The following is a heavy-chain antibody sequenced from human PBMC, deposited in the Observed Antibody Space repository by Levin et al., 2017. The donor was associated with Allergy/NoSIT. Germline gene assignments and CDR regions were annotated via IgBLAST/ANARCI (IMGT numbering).Heavy chain of an antibody. CDR2: INPNSGGT. V-gene: IGHV1-2*02. Sequence: GASVKVSCKASGYTFTGYYMHWVRQAPGQGLEWMGWINPNSGGTNYAQKFQGRVTMTRDTSISTAYMELSRLRSDDTAVYYCARAPSWPWYYGMDVWGQGTTVTVSS. CDR3: ARAPSWPWYYGMDV. D-gene: IGHD5-12*01. CDR1: GYTFTGYY. J-gene: IGHJ6*02.